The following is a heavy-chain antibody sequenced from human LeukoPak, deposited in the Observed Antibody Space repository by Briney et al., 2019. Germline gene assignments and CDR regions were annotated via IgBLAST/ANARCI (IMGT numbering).Heavy chain of an antibody. V-gene: IGHV1-18*04. CDR1: GYTFTGYY. CDR2: ISAYGHT. CDR3: ARGTASGYLGFDF. Sequence: ASVKVSCKASGYTFTGYYMHWVRQAPGQGLEWMGWISAYGHTKLARNLQARVTVTIDTSTTTAYMELRSLSSDDTAVYFCARGTASGYLGFDFWGQGTLITVSS. D-gene: IGHD3-3*01. J-gene: IGHJ4*02.